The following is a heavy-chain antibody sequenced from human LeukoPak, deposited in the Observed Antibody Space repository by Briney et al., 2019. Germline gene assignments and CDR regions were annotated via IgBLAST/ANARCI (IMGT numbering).Heavy chain of an antibody. Sequence: ASVKVSCKASGYTFTSYDINWVRQATGQGLEWMGWMNPNSGNTGYAQKFQGRVTITRNTSISTAYMELSSLRSEDTAVYYCARASGYYGSDWFDPWGQGTRGTVSS. CDR1: GYTFTSYD. D-gene: IGHD3-10*01. J-gene: IGHJ5*02. CDR2: MNPNSGNT. CDR3: ARASGYYGSDWFDP. V-gene: IGHV1-8*03.